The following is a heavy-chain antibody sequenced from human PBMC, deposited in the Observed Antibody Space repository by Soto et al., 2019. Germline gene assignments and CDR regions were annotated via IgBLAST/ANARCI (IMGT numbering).Heavy chain of an antibody. J-gene: IGHJ4*02. CDR2: ISGSGGAT. V-gene: IGHV3-23*01. D-gene: IGHD3-3*01. CDR3: AKATLRVVHPLVFDH. CDR1: GFSFSSST. Sequence: GGSLRLSCEASGFSFSSSTMNWVRQAPGKGLEWISVISGSGGATYFADSVKGRFTISRDNSKNTLYLQMNSLRAEDTAVYYCAKATLRVVHPLVFDHWGQGSLVTVSS.